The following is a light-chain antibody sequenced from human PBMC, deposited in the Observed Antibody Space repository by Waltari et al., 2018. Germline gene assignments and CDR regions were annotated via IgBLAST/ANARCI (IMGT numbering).Light chain of an antibody. V-gene: IGLV2-14*03. J-gene: IGLJ3*02. Sequence: QSALTQPASVSGSPGQSVSISCTGTSSDFGAYKYVSWYQQHPGKAPNLIIYDVSDRPSGVSDRFSGSKSGNTASLIISGLQAEDEADYYCSSYSSSTTRVFGGGTKLTVL. CDR2: DVS. CDR3: SSYSSSTTRV. CDR1: SSDFGAYKY.